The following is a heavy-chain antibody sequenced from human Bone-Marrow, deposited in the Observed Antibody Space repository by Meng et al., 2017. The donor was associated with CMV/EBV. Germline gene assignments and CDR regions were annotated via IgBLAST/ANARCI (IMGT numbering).Heavy chain of an antibody. J-gene: IGHJ2*01. CDR2: ISAYNGNT. CDR1: GYTFTSYG. Sequence: QVQLVQSGAEVKKPGASVKVFCKASGYTFTSYGISWVRQAPGQGLEWMGWISAYNGNTNYAQKLQGRVTMTTDTSTSTAYMELRSLRSDDTAVYYCARDPPLLEYGPPFDLWGRGTLVTVSS. D-gene: IGHD4-17*01. V-gene: IGHV1-18*01. CDR3: ARDPPLLEYGPPFDL.